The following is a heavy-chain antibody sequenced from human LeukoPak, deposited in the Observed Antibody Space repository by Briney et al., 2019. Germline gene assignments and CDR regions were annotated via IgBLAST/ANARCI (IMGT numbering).Heavy chain of an antibody. CDR1: GGSISSSSYY. D-gene: IGHD6-19*01. CDR3: ARSIAVNPFMDV. J-gene: IGHJ6*02. V-gene: IGHV4-39*01. Sequence: PSETLSLTCTVSGGSISSSSYYWGWIRQPPGKGLEWIGSIYYSGSTYYNPSLKSRVTISVDTSKNQFSLKLSSVTAADTAVYYCARSIAVNPFMDVWGQGTTVTVSS. CDR2: IYYSGST.